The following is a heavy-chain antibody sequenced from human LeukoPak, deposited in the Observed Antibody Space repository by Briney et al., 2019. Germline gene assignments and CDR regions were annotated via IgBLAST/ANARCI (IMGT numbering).Heavy chain of an antibody. CDR3: ARGGSGISNAFDI. CDR2: TYYSSKWYN. D-gene: IGHD3-10*01. Sequence: SQTLSLTCAISGXSVSSYSAAWTWIRQSPARGLEWLGRTYYSSKWYNDYALSVKSRITISPDTSKNQFSLKLRSVTAADTAVYYCARGGSGISNAFDIWGQGTMVTVSS. V-gene: IGHV6-1*01. J-gene: IGHJ3*02. CDR1: GXSVSSYSAA.